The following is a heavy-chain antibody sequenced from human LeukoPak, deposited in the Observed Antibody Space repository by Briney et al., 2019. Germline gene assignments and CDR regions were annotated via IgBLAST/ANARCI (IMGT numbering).Heavy chain of an antibody. D-gene: IGHD1-26*01. CDR3: AREVWEWELLNWFDP. CDR1: GGSISSGSYY. Sequence: SQTLSLTCTVPGGSISSGSYYWSWIRRPAGRGLEWIGRIYTSGSTNYNPSLKSRVTISVDTSKNQFSLKLSSVTAADTAVYYCAREVWEWELLNWFDPWGQGTLVTVSS. V-gene: IGHV4-61*02. CDR2: IYTSGST. J-gene: IGHJ5*02.